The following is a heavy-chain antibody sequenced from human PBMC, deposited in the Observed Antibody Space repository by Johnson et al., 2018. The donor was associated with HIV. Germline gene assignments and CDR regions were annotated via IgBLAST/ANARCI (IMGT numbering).Heavy chain of an antibody. CDR2: IYSGGST. CDR1: GFAVSNNY. Sequence: VQLVESGGGLVKPGGSLRLSCAVSGFAVSNNYMSWVRQAPGKGLEWVSVIYSGGSTYYADSVKGRFTVSRDNSKNTLYLQMNSLRVEDTAVYYCARDPGGSLGAFDIWGQGTIVTVSS. D-gene: IGHD1-26*01. CDR3: ARDPGGSLGAFDI. J-gene: IGHJ3*02. V-gene: IGHV3-66*01.